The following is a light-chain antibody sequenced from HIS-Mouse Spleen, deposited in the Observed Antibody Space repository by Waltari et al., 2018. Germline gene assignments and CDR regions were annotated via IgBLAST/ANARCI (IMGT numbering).Light chain of an antibody. V-gene: IGLV1-51*01. CDR1: RSNLGNNS. J-gene: IGLJ2*01. CDR3: GTWDSSLSAVV. CDR2: DNN. Sequence: QSVLTQPPSVSAAPGQKVTISCSGSRSNLGNNSVSWYQQLPGTAPKLLIYDNNKRPSGIPDRFSGSKSGTSATLGITGLRTGDEADYYCGTWDSSLSAVVFGGGTKLTVL.